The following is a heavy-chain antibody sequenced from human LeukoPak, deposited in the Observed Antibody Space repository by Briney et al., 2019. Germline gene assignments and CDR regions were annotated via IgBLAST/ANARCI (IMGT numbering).Heavy chain of an antibody. CDR3: AREVQDAFDI. Sequence: GGSLRLSCAASGFTFRNYAMSWVRQAPGQGLEWVSVMSGSGGTTYYADSVKGRFTNSRDNSKNTLYLQMNSLRAEDTAVYYCAREVQDAFDIWGQGTMVIVSS. CDR2: MSGSGGTT. J-gene: IGHJ3*02. V-gene: IGHV3-23*01. CDR1: GFTFRNYA.